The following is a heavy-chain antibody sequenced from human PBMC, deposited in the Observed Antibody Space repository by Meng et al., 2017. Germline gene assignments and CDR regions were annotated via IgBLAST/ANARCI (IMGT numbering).Heavy chain of an antibody. CDR2: ISYDGSNK. Sequence: GQVLEAGGGVVQPGRSLRISCAASGFTFSSYAMHWVRQAPGKGLEWVAVISYDGSNKYYADSVKGRFTISRDNSKNTLYLQMNSLRAEDTAVYYCAHFDYWGQGTLVTVSS. CDR1: GFTFSSYA. V-gene: IGHV3-30*01. CDR3: AHFDY. J-gene: IGHJ4*02.